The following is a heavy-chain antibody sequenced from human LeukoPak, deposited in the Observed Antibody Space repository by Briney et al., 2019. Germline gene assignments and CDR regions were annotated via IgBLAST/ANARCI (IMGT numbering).Heavy chain of an antibody. CDR3: ARLVMVRGVNRPRFDY. V-gene: IGHV4-38-2*02. CDR1: GYSISSGYY. Sequence: PSETLSLTCTVSGYSISSGYYWGWIRQPPGKGLEWIGSIYHSGSTNYNPSLKSRVTISVDTSKNQFSLKLSSVTAADTAVYYCARLVMVRGVNRPRFDYWGQGTLVTVSS. CDR2: IYHSGST. J-gene: IGHJ4*02. D-gene: IGHD3-10*01.